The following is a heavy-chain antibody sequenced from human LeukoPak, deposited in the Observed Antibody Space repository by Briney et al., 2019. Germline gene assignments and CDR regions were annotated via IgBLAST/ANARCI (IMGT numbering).Heavy chain of an antibody. CDR1: GGSISSSSYY. Sequence: SETLSLTCTVSGGSISSSSYYWGWIRQPPGKGLEWIGCIYYSGSTYYNPSLKSRVTISVDTSKNQFSLKLSSVTAADTAVYYCARLDTAMVTQWFDPWGQGTLVTVSS. J-gene: IGHJ5*02. V-gene: IGHV4-39*01. CDR2: IYYSGST. CDR3: ARLDTAMVTQWFDP. D-gene: IGHD5-18*01.